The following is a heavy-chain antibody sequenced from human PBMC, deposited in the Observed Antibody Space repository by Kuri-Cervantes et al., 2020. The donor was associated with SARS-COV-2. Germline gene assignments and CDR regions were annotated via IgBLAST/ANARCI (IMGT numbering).Heavy chain of an antibody. J-gene: IGHJ6*02. V-gene: IGHV3-33*01. CDR2: IWYDGSNK. CDR1: GFTFSSYD. D-gene: IGHD1-7*01. Sequence: GGSLRLCCAASGFTFSSYDMHWVRQAPGKGLEWVAVIWYDGSNKYYVDSVKGRFTISRDNSKNTLYLQMNSLRAEDTAVYYCAAELVAAYGMDVWGQGTTVTVSS. CDR3: AAELVAAYGMDV.